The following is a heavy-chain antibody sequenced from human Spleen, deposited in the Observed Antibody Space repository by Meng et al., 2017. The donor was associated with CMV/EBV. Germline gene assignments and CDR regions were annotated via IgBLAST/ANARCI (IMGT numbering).Heavy chain of an antibody. CDR3: ARFWDYYFYYGMDV. CDR1: GFILSNYG. J-gene: IGHJ6*02. Sequence: GESLKISCAASGFILSNYGMNWVRQAPGKGLEWVSYISSSGSTIYYADSVKGRFTISRDNFKNTLFLQMSSLRAEDTAVYFCARFWDYYFYYGMDVWGQGTTVTVSS. V-gene: IGHV3-48*01. CDR2: ISSSGSTI. D-gene: IGHD3-16*01.